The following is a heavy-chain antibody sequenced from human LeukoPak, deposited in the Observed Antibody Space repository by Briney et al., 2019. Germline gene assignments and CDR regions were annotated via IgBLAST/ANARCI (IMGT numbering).Heavy chain of an antibody. J-gene: IGHJ4*02. CDR1: RFTFSSYA. V-gene: IGHV3-20*04. D-gene: IGHD2-21*02. CDR3: ARAQTYGDSRLLLDY. CDR2: INWNGGST. Sequence: PGGSLRLSCAASRFTFSSYAMSWVRQAPGKGLEWVSGINWNGGSTGYADSVEGRFTISRDNAKNSQYLQMNSLRVEDTALYYCARAQTYGDSRLLLDYWGQGTLVTVSS.